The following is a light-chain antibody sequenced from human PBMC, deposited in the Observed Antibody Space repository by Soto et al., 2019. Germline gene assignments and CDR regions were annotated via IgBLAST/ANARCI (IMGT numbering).Light chain of an antibody. J-gene: IGKJ1*01. V-gene: IGKV1-39*01. CDR2: AAS. CDR1: QSISRY. CDR3: QQYDSFSGT. Sequence: DIQMTQSPSSLSASVGDRITITFRASQSISRYLNWYQHKPGKAPKLLINAASSLERGVPSRFSGGGSGTDFTLNISSLQPDDFATYYCQQYDSFSGTFGQGTKVDIK.